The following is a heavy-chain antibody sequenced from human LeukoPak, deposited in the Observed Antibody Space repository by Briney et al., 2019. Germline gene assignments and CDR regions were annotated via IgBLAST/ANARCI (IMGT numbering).Heavy chain of an antibody. CDR1: GGSIRSYY. CDR2: IYYSGSA. Sequence: SETLSLTCTVSGGSIRSYYWSWIRQPPGKGLEWIGYIYYSGSANYNPSLKSRVTISVDTSKNQFSLKLRSVPAAATAVYYCARAADAWFDPWGQGTLVTVS. J-gene: IGHJ5*02. CDR3: ARAADAWFDP. V-gene: IGHV4-59*01.